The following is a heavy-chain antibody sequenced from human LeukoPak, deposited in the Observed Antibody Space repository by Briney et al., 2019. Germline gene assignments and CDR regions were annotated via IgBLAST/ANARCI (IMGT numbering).Heavy chain of an antibody. CDR3: VRNIYTSSYYFDY. Sequence: TSETLSLTCAVYGGSFSGYYWSWIRQPPGKGLEWIGEINHSGSTNYNPSLKSRVTISVDTSKNQFSLKLNSMTAADTAVYYCVRNIYTSSYYFDYWGQGTLVTVSS. CDR1: GGSFSGYY. CDR2: INHSGST. J-gene: IGHJ4*02. V-gene: IGHV4-34*01. D-gene: IGHD6-6*01.